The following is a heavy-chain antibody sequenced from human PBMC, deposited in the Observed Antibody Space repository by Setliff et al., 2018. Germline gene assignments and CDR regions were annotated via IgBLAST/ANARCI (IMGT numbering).Heavy chain of an antibody. D-gene: IGHD3-3*01. J-gene: IGHJ4*02. V-gene: IGHV1-18*01. Sequence: ASVKVSCKAVGYTFLSYGLSWVRQAPGQGLEWMGWTSAYTGKTDYAQNFQGRVTMTTDTSTNTAYLELRSLRYDDTAVYFCARAPRLEWILPTFDYWGQGTPVTVSS. CDR1: GYTFLSYG. CDR2: TSAYTGKT. CDR3: ARAPRLEWILPTFDY.